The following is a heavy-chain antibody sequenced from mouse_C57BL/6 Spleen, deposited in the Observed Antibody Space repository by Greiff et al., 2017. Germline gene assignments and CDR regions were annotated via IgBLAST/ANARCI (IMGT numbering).Heavy chain of an antibody. V-gene: IGHV1-69*01. J-gene: IGHJ3*01. D-gene: IGHD2-1*01. Sequence: QVQLQQPGAELVMPGASVKLSCKASGYTFTSYWMHWVKQRPGQGLEWIGEIDPSDSYTNYNQNFKGKSTLTVDKSSSTAYMQLSSLTSEDSAVYYCAIYYGNYGFAYWGQGTLVTVSA. CDR2: IDPSDSYT. CDR3: AIYYGNYGFAY. CDR1: GYTFTSYW.